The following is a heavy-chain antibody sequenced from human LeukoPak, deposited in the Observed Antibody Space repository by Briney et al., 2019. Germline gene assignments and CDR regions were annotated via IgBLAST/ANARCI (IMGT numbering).Heavy chain of an antibody. CDR2: ISSRSSTI. J-gene: IGHJ4*02. V-gene: IGHV3-48*04. Sequence: GGSLRLSCVGSGFIFNNYSMNWVRQAPGKGPEWISYISSRSSTIYYADSVKGRFTISRDNAKNSLYLQMNSLRAEDTALYYCARVRNTAMGLDYWGQGTLVTVSS. CDR3: ARVRNTAMGLDY. D-gene: IGHD5-18*01. CDR1: GFIFNNYS.